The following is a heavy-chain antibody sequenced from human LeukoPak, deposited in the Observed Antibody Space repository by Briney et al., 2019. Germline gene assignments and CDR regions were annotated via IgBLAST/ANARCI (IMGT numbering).Heavy chain of an antibody. CDR2: MYYSGST. CDR3: ARAFGSDRWFDY. Sequence: SETLSLTCTVSGGSISSGGYYWSWIRQHPGKGLEWIGYMYYSGSTYYNPSLKSRVTISVDTSKNQFSLKLSSVTAADTAVYYCARAFGSDRWFDYWGQGTLATVSS. D-gene: IGHD3-10*01. J-gene: IGHJ4*02. CDR1: GGSISSGGYY. V-gene: IGHV4-31*03.